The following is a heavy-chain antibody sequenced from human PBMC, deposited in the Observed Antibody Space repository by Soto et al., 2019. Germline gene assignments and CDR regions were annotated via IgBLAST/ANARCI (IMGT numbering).Heavy chain of an antibody. CDR2: INHSGST. Sequence: KPSETLSLTCAVYGGSFSGYYWSWIRQPPGKGLEWIGEINHSGSTNYNPSLKSRVTISVDTSKNQFSLKLSSVTAADTAVYYCARGRGGVQHWGQGTLVTVSS. D-gene: IGHD3-10*01. CDR1: GGSFSGYY. J-gene: IGHJ1*01. V-gene: IGHV4-34*01. CDR3: ARGRGGVQH.